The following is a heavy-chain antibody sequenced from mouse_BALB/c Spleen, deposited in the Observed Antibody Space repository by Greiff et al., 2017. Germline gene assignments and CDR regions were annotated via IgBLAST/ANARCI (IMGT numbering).Heavy chain of an antibody. V-gene: IGHV1-15*01. Sequence: VKLQESGAELVRPGASVTLSCKASGYTFTDYEMHWVKQTPVHGLEWIGAIDPETGGTAYNQKFKGKATLTADKSSSTAYMELRSLTSEDSAVYYCTTGDYFDYWGQGTTLTVSS. CDR2: IDPETGGT. CDR1: GYTFTDYE. J-gene: IGHJ2*01. D-gene: IGHD4-1*01. CDR3: TTGDYFDY.